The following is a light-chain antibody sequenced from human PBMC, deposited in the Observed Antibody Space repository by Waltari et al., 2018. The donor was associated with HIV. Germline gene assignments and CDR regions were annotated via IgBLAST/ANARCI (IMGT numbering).Light chain of an antibody. J-gene: IGKJ1*01. CDR3: QQYNNWPPT. Sequence: IVMTHSQATLSLSPGERAPPFCRASQSVTSNLAWYQQKPGQAPMLLIYGASTKATGIPARFSGSGFGTEFTLTIRSLQSEDFAVYYCQQYNNWPPTFGQGTKVEIK. V-gene: IGKV3-15*01. CDR1: QSVTSN. CDR2: GAS.